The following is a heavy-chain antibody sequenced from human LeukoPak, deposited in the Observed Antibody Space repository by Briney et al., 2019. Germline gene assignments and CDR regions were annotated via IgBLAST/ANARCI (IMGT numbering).Heavy chain of an antibody. CDR2: ISRSRTYI. Sequence: PGGSLRLSCAASGFTFSNYNMNWVRQAPGKGLEWVSSISRSRTYIYYADSVKGRFTISRDNSKNTLYLQMNSLRPEDTALYYCARARTRNSGAFDYWGQGTLVTVSS. D-gene: IGHD1-26*01. V-gene: IGHV3-21*01. CDR3: ARARTRNSGAFDY. J-gene: IGHJ4*02. CDR1: GFTFSNYN.